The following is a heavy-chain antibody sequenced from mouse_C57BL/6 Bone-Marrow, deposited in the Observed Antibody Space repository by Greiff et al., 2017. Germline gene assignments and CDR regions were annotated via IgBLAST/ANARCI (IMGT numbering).Heavy chain of an antibody. CDR3: ALRNYGAWFAY. D-gene: IGHD1-2*01. CDR2: IWGDGST. CDR1: GFSLTSYG. J-gene: IGHJ3*01. Sequence: QVQLKASGPGLVAPSQSLSITCTVSGFSLTSYGVSWVRQPPGKGLEWLGVIWGDGSTNYHSALISRLSISKDNSNSHVFLTLNSLQTDDTATCDSALRNYGAWFAYWGQGTLVTVSS. V-gene: IGHV2-3*01.